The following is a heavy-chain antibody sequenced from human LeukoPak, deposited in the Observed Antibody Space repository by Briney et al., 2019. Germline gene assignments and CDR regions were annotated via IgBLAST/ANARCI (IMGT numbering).Heavy chain of an antibody. CDR3: ARDYGGSSPFDY. J-gene: IGHJ4*02. Sequence: GSLRPSFAAPGFPFRNYSMNWVRPAPGKGLGGVSYISSSGSDRYYADSVKGRFTISRDNAKNSLYLHMNSLRAEDTAVYYCARDYGGSSPFDYWGQGTLVTVSS. D-gene: IGHD4-23*01. CDR2: ISSSGSDR. CDR1: GFPFRNYS. V-gene: IGHV3-21*05.